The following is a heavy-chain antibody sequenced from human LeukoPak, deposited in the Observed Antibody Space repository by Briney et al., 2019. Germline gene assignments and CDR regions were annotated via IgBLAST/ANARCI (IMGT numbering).Heavy chain of an antibody. CDR2: INHSGST. D-gene: IGHD5-18*01. CDR1: GGSFSGYY. CDR3: ARGVGYSYGYRY. V-gene: IGHV4-34*01. J-gene: IGHJ4*02. Sequence: SETLSLSCAAYGGSFSGYYWSWIRQPPGKGLEWIGEINHSGSTNYNPSLKSRVTISVDTCKNQFSLELSSVTAADTAVYYWARGVGYSYGYRYWGQGTLVTVSS.